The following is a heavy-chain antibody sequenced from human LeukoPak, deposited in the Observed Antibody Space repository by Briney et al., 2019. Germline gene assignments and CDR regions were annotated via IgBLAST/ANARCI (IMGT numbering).Heavy chain of an antibody. CDR3: AKDIGLYCSSTSCYAEDSYYYYYGMDV. D-gene: IGHD2-2*01. J-gene: IGHJ6*02. Sequence: GGSLRLSCITSGFTFSNYGMHWVRQAPGKGLEWVSLISGDGGSTYYADSVKGRFTISRDNSKNSLYLQVNSLRTEDTALYYCAKDIGLYCSSTSCYAEDSYYYYYGMDVWGQGTTVTVSS. V-gene: IGHV3-43*02. CDR2: ISGDGGST. CDR1: GFTFSNYG.